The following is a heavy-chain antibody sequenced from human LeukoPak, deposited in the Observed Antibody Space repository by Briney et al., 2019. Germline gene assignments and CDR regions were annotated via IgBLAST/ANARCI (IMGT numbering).Heavy chain of an antibody. D-gene: IGHD1-1*01. J-gene: IGHJ4*02. CDR1: GFTFDDYT. CDR3: AKNHLDSHNPIDY. Sequence: GGSMKLSCTASGFTFDDYTMHWVRLAPGQGLEWVSLISGISDATYYAGSLKGRFTISRDNRKNSVYLQMNSLRKEDSAVYFCAKNHLDSHNPIDYWGQGALVTVSP. CDR2: ISGISDAT. V-gene: IGHV3-43*01.